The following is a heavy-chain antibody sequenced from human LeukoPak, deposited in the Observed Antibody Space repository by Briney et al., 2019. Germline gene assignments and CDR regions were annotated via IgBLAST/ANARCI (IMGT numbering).Heavy chain of an antibody. D-gene: IGHD2-15*01. CDR3: ARVVPHSHAVDY. J-gene: IGHJ4*02. CDR2: FIPIFGTV. V-gene: IGHV1-69*13. CDR1: GDTFSSYA. Sequence: SVKVSCKASGDTFSSYAISWVRQAPGQGHEWMGGFIPIFGTVNSAQNFQGRVTITADESTSTAYMELRSLRSEDTAVYYCARVVPHSHAVDYWGQGTLVTVSS.